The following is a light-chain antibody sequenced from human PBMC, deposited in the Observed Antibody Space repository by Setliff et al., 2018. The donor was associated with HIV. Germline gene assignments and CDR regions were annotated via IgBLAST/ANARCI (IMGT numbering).Light chain of an antibody. CDR3: SSYAITNTLP. CDR1: SSDIGGYNY. J-gene: IGLJ1*01. CDR2: EVR. Sequence: QSALTQPASVSGSPGQSITISCTGTSSDIGGYNYVSWYQQFAGKAPKLIIYEVRNRPSGVSNRFSGSKSGNTASLTISGLQAEDEADYYCSSYAITNTLPFGTGTKVTVL. V-gene: IGLV2-14*01.